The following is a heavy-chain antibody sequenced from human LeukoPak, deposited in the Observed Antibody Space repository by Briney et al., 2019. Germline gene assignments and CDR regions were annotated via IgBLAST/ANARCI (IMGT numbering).Heavy chain of an antibody. CDR1: GDSISNYY. J-gene: IGHJ5*02. D-gene: IGHD4-17*01. CDR2: IYTSGST. CDR3: ARDWTTYGDYGWFDP. V-gene: IGHV4-4*07. Sequence: PSETLSLTCTVSGDSISNYYWSWIRQPAGKGLEWIGRIYTSGSTNYNPSLKSRVTMSVDTSKNQFSLKLSSVTAADTAVYYCARDWTTYGDYGWFDPWGQGTLVTVSS.